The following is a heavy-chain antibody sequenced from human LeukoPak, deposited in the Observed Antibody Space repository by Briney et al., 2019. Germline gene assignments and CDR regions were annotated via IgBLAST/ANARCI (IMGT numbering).Heavy chain of an antibody. CDR2: MKPDGSEK. D-gene: IGHD3-10*01. CDR1: GFTFSTYW. Sequence: GGSLRLSCAASGFTFSTYWMSWVRQAPGKGPEWVANMKPDGSEKHYVDSVKGRFTISRDNAKNSLYLQMNSLRADDTAVYFCARDAVWSGEFFDSRGQGTLVTVSS. CDR3: ARDAVWSGEFFDS. J-gene: IGHJ4*02. V-gene: IGHV3-7*05.